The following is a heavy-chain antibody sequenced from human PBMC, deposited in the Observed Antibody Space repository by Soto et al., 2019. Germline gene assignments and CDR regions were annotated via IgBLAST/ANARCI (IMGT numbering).Heavy chain of an antibody. J-gene: IGHJ4*02. V-gene: IGHV1-46*01. CDR1: GYTFTSYY. Sequence: ASVKVSCPASGYTFTSYYMHWVRQAPGQGLEWMGIINPSGGSTSYAQKFQGRVTMTRDTSTSTVYMELSSLRSEDTAVYYCARGDPTSQDEDSSGYYKGPPEDWGQAPLVTVAS. CDR2: INPSGGST. CDR3: ARGDPTSQDEDSSGYYKGPPED. D-gene: IGHD3-22*01.